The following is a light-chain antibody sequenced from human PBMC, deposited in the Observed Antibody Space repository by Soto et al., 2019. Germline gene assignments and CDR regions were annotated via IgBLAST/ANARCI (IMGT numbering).Light chain of an antibody. CDR3: QQYNSYSWT. V-gene: IGKV1-5*03. Sequence: DIQMTQSPSTLSASVGDTVTITCRASQSFSTWLAWYQQKPGRAPKLLIYKASTLESGVPARFSGCGSGTEFTLTISSLQPDDFATYYCQQYNSYSWTFGQGTKVEIK. CDR2: KAS. CDR1: QSFSTW. J-gene: IGKJ1*01.